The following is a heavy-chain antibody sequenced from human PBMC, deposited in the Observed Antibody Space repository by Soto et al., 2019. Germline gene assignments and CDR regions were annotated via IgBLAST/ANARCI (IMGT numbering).Heavy chain of an antibody. J-gene: IGHJ4*02. CDR1: GGSISSSSYY. Sequence: SETLSLTCTVSGGSISSSSYYWGWIRQPPGKGLEWIGSIYYSGGTYYNPSLKSRVTISVDTSKNQFSLKLSSVTAADTAVYYCAMEGAVAGTVDYWGQGTLVTVSS. CDR2: IYYSGGT. D-gene: IGHD6-19*01. V-gene: IGHV4-39*01. CDR3: AMEGAVAGTVDY.